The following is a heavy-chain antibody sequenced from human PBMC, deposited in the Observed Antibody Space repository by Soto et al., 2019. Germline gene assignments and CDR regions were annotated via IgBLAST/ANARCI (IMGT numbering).Heavy chain of an antibody. Sequence: GASVKVSCKASGYTFTSYAMHWVRQAPGQRLEWMGWTNAGNGNTEYSQKFQGRVTITRDTSASTAYMELSSLRSEDTAVYYCAVGYGDYFNWFDPWGQGTLVTVSS. CDR2: TNAGNGNT. D-gene: IGHD4-17*01. J-gene: IGHJ5*02. CDR1: GYTFTSYA. CDR3: AVGYGDYFNWFDP. V-gene: IGHV1-3*01.